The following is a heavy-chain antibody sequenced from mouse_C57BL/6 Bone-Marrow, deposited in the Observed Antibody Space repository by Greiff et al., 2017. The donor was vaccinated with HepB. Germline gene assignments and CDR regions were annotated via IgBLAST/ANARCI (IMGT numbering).Heavy chain of an antibody. Sequence: VQRVESGPELVKPGASVKISCKASGYTFTDYYINWVKQRPGQGLEWIGWIFPGSGSTYYNEKFKGKATLTVDKSSSTAYMLLSSLTSEDSAVYFCARSGYDGYYWYFDVWGTGTTVTVSS. CDR3: ARSGYDGYYWYFDV. J-gene: IGHJ1*03. CDR1: GYTFTDYY. D-gene: IGHD2-3*01. CDR2: IFPGSGST. V-gene: IGHV1-75*01.